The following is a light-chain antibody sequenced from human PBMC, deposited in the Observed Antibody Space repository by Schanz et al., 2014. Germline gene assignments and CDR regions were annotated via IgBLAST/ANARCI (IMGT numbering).Light chain of an antibody. CDR1: QTVSNY. CDR2: GAS. CDR3: QQATFFPRT. V-gene: IGKV3D-15*01. J-gene: IGKJ1*01. Sequence: EIVMTQSPATLSVSPGERATLSCRASQTVSNYLAWYQQKPGQAPRLLIYGASSRATGIPDRFSGSGSGTDFTLTISSLQPEDFATYYCQQATFFPRTFGQGTKVEIK.